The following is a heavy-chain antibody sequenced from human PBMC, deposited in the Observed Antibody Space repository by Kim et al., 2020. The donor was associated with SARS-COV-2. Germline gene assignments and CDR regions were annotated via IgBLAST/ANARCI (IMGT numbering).Heavy chain of an antibody. Sequence: ASVKVSCKASGYTFTGYYMHWVRQAPGQGLEWMGWLNPNSGATNYAQKFQGRVTMTRDTSISTAYMELGSLRFDDTAVYYCAREGTTGTTVYYAMDVWGQGTTVTVSS. CDR3: AREGTTGTTVYYAMDV. D-gene: IGHD1-1*01. CDR2: LNPNSGAT. J-gene: IGHJ6*02. V-gene: IGHV1-2*02. CDR1: GYTFTGYY.